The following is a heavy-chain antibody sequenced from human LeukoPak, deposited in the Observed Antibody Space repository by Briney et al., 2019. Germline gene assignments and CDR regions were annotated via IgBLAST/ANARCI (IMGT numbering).Heavy chain of an antibody. CDR1: GFTFSSYW. J-gene: IGHJ3*02. D-gene: IGHD3-10*01. Sequence: RSGGSLRLSCAASGFTFSSYWTHWVRQAPGKGLVWVSRINSDGSSTSYADSVKGRFTISRDNAKNTLYLQMNSLRAEDTAVYYCARGSRAQGNAFDIWGQGTMVTVSS. V-gene: IGHV3-74*01. CDR3: ARGSRAQGNAFDI. CDR2: INSDGSST.